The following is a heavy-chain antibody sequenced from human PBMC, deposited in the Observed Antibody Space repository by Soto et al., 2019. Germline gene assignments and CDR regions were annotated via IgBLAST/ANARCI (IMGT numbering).Heavy chain of an antibody. CDR3: ARGGYVAAAGTDDAFDI. D-gene: IGHD6-13*01. V-gene: IGHV3-33*01. J-gene: IGHJ3*02. Sequence: QVQLVESGGGVVQPGRSLRLSCAASGFTFSSYGMHWVRQAPGKGLEWVAVIWYDGSNKYYADSVKGRFTISRDNSKNTLYLQMNSLRAEDTAVHYCARGGYVAAAGTDDAFDIWGQGTMVTVSS. CDR2: IWYDGSNK. CDR1: GFTFSSYG.